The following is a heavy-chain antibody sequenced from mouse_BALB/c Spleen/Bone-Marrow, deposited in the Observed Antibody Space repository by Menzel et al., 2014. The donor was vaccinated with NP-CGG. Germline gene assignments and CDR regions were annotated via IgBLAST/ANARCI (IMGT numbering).Heavy chain of an antibody. V-gene: IGHV5-6-3*01. CDR2: INSNGGST. Sequence: EVKVVESGGGLVRPGGSLKLSCAASGFTFSSYGMSWVRQTPDKRLELVASINSNGGSTYYPDSVKGRFTISRDNAKNTLSLQMSSLKSEDTAMYYCARGNYGNYVDYFDYWGQGTTLTVSS. J-gene: IGHJ2*01. CDR3: ARGNYGNYVDYFDY. D-gene: IGHD2-1*01. CDR1: GFTFSSYG.